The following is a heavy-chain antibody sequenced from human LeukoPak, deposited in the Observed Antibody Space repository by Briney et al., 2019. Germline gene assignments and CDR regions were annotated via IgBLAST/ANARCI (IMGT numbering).Heavy chain of an antibody. Sequence: GGSLRLSCAASGFTFSSYIMNWVRHAPGKGLEWVASISRNSTYIHYADSVKGRFTISRDNARNSLFLQMNSLRAEDTAIYYCASDEGNYFDYWGQGTLATVSS. CDR2: ISRNSTYI. J-gene: IGHJ4*02. CDR3: ASDEGNYFDY. V-gene: IGHV3-21*01. CDR1: GFTFSSYI.